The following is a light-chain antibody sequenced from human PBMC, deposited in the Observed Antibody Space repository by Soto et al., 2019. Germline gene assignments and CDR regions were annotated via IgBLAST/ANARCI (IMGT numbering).Light chain of an antibody. CDR3: QQYNNWPWT. J-gene: IGKJ1*01. CDR2: AAS. CDR1: QGISIY. Sequence: DIQMTQSPSSLSASVGDRVTITCRASQGISIYLAWYQQKPGKVPKLLIYAASTLQSGVPSRFSGSGSGTDFTLTISSLQSEDFAVYYCQQYNNWPWTFGQGTKVDIK. V-gene: IGKV1-27*01.